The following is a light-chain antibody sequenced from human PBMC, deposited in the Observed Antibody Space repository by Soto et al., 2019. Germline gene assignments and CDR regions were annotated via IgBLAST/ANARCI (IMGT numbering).Light chain of an antibody. CDR3: CSYAGSSTPVV. J-gene: IGLJ2*01. Sequence: QSVLTQPASVSGSPGQSITISCTGTSSDVGSYNLVSWYQQHPGKAPKLMIYEGSKRPSGVSNRFSGSKSGNTASLTISGLQAGDEADYSCCSYAGSSTPVVFGGGTQLSVL. CDR1: SSDVGSYNL. CDR2: EGS. V-gene: IGLV2-23*01.